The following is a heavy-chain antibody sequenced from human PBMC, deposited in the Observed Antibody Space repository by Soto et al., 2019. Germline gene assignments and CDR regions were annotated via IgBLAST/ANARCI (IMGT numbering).Heavy chain of an antibody. Sequence: QVQLQESGPGLVKPSQTLSLICSVSGGSINSVDYYWSWIRQTPGKGLVWIGYTSYFGTTDYMPSLKSRVTMSVDTSKNPFSLKLSSVTAADTAVYYCARVQRDTAMGHFDYWGQGTLVVVSS. J-gene: IGHJ4*02. D-gene: IGHD5-18*01. CDR1: GGSINSVDYY. CDR3: ARVQRDTAMGHFDY. V-gene: IGHV4-30-4*01. CDR2: TSYFGTT.